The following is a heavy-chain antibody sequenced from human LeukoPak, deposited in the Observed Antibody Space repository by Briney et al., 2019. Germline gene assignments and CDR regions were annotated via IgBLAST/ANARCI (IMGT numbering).Heavy chain of an antibody. CDR1: GFTFSTYR. J-gene: IGHJ4*02. CDR3: ARDHVGATYDY. V-gene: IGHV3-21*01. CDR2: ISSSSSYI. D-gene: IGHD1-26*01. Sequence: TGGSLRLSCVGTGFTFSTYRMNWVRQAPGKGLEWVSSISSSSSYIYYADSVKGRITISRDNAKNPLYLQMSSLRVEDTAVYYCARDHVGATYDYWGQGTLVTVSS.